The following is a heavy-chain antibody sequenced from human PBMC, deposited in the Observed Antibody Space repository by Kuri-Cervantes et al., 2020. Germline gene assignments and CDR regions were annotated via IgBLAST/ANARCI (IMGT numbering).Heavy chain of an antibody. V-gene: IGHV3-30-3*01. J-gene: IGHJ4*02. D-gene: IGHD5-24*01. Sequence: GESLKISCAASGFTFSSYAMHWVRQAPGEGLEWVAVISYDGSNKYYADSVKGRFTISRDNSKNTLYLQMNSLRAEDTAVYYCARDGGWLQSQYYFDYWGQGTLVTVSS. CDR1: GFTFSSYA. CDR3: ARDGGWLQSQYYFDY. CDR2: ISYDGSNK.